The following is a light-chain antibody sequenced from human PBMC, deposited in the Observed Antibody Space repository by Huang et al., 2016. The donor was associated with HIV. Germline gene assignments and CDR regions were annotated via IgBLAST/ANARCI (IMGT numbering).Light chain of an antibody. CDR3: QQYNDWPWT. J-gene: IGKJ1*01. V-gene: IGKV3-15*01. Sequence: EIVMTQSPGTLSVSPGERATLSCRARQSVSNEVAWFQQKPGQAPRLLIYGANIRPSGTPAGFSGSGSGTEFTLTISSLQSEDFAIYYCQQYNDWPWTFGQGTKVEIK. CDR2: GAN. CDR1: QSVSNE.